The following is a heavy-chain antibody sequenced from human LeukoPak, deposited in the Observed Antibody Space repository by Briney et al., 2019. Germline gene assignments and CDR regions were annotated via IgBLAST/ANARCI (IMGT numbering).Heavy chain of an antibody. CDR1: EFIFSDYG. J-gene: IGHJ4*02. CDR2: IDKTTYPT. V-gene: IGHV3-23*05. D-gene: IGHD6-19*01. CDR3: AKFEGATIPGWFNDY. Sequence: PGGSLRLFCAASEFIFSDYGMGWVRQAPGKGLEWVSTIDKTTYPTFYADSVKGRFTISRDNSKNTLYRQMNSLRTEDTAVYFCAKFEGATIPGWFNDYWGQGILVTVSS.